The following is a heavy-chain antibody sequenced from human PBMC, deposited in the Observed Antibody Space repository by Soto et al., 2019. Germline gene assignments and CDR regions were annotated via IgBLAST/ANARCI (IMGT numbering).Heavy chain of an antibody. CDR3: ARCGDGQWLVRGFDY. Sequence: GESLKISCKGSGYSFTSYWIGWVRQMPGKGLEWMGIIYPGDSDTRYSPSFQGQVTISADKSISTAYLQWSSLKASDTAMYYCARCGDGQWLVRGFDYWGQGTLVTVSS. J-gene: IGHJ4*02. CDR2: IYPGDSDT. D-gene: IGHD6-19*01. V-gene: IGHV5-51*01. CDR1: GYSFTSYW.